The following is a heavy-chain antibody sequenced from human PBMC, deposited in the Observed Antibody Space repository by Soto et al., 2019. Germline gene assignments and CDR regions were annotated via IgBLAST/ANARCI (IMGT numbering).Heavy chain of an antibody. V-gene: IGHV1-8*01. J-gene: IGHJ6*02. Sequence: QVQLVQSGAEVEKPGASVKVSCKASGYTFTSYDINWVRQATGQGLEWMGWMNPNSGNTGYAQKFQGRVTMTRNTSISTAYMELSSLRSEDTAVYYCARYNWNYPYYYYGMDVWGQGTTVTVSS. D-gene: IGHD1-7*01. CDR3: ARYNWNYPYYYYGMDV. CDR1: GYTFTSYD. CDR2: MNPNSGNT.